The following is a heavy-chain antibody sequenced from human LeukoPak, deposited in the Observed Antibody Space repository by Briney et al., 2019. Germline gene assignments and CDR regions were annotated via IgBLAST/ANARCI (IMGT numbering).Heavy chain of an antibody. CDR3: ARRLLIARPFDY. CDR2: IYYSGST. J-gene: IGHJ4*02. V-gene: IGHV4-39*07. Sequence: SETLSLTCTVSGGSISSSSYYWGWIRQPPGKGLEWIGSIYYSGSTYYNPSLKSRVTISVDTSKNQFSLKLSSVTAADTAVYYCARRLLIARPFDYWGQGTLVTVSS. D-gene: IGHD2-15*01. CDR1: GGSISSSSYY.